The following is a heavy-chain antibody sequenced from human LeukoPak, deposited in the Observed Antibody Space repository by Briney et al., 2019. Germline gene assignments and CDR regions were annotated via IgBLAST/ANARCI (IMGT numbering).Heavy chain of an antibody. CDR1: GGSFSGYY. CDR3: ARDIWYSSSPDY. D-gene: IGHD6-13*01. Sequence: SETLSLTCAVYGGSFSGYYWSWIRQPPGKGLEWIGEINHSGSTNYNPSLKSRVTISVDTSKNQFSLKLSSVTAADTAVYYCARDIWYSSSPDYWGQGTLVTVSS. V-gene: IGHV4-34*01. J-gene: IGHJ4*02. CDR2: INHSGST.